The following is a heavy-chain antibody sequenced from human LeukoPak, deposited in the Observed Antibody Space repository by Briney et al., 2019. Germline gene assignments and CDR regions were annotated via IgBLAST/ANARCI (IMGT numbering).Heavy chain of an antibody. D-gene: IGHD3-10*01. CDR2: THHSGNT. V-gene: IGHV4-59*08. CDR1: GFTFDDCA. J-gene: IGHJ3*02. Sequence: LRLSCAASGFTFDDCAMHWIRQPPGKGLEWIGYTHHSGNTLYNPSLKSRVTTSVDTSKNQFSLSLSSVTAADTAVYYCARWEVRLNAFEMWGQGTMVTISS. CDR3: ARWEVRLNAFEM.